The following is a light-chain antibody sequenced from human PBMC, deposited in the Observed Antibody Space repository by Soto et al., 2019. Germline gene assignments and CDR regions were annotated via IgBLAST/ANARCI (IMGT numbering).Light chain of an antibody. CDR1: QNLLQSDGQTY. J-gene: IGKJ2*01. V-gene: IGKV2D-29*01. CDR3: TQSKELQYT. Sequence: DIVMTQTPLSLSVTPGQSASISCRSSQNLLQSDGQTYLFWYLQKPGQPPQPLIHKVSNRFSGVPDRFSGGGSGTDFTLTISRVEDADFEVYYCTQSKELQYTFGQGTKVDIK. CDR2: KVS.